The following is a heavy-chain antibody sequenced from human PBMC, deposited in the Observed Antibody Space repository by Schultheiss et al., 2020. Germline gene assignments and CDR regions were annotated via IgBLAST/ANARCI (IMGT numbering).Heavy chain of an antibody. D-gene: IGHD4-17*01. J-gene: IGHJ4*02. V-gene: IGHV3-30*18. CDR1: GFTFSSYG. CDR2: ISYDGSNK. CDR3: AKDAQKNYGDYSYYFDY. Sequence: GESLKISCAASGFTFSSYGMHWVRQAPGKGLEWVAVISYDGSNKCYADSVKGRFTISRDNSKNSLYLQMNSLRAEDTALYYCAKDAQKNYGDYSYYFDYWGQGTLVTVSS.